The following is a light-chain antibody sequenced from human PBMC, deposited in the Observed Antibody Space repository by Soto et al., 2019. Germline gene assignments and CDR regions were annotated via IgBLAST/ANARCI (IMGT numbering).Light chain of an antibody. CDR3: QQLNSCPLT. J-gene: IGKJ4*01. Sequence: DIQLTQSPSFLSASIGDRVTITCRASQGISSYLAWYQQKPGKALKLLIYAASTLQSGVPSRFSGSGSGTEFTLTISSLQPEDFATYYCQQLNSCPLTFGGGTKVEIK. CDR1: QGISSY. V-gene: IGKV1-9*01. CDR2: AAS.